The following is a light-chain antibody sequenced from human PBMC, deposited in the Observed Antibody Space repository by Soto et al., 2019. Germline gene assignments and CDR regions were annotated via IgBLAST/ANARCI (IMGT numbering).Light chain of an antibody. CDR1: QSVSNN. J-gene: IGKJ1*01. CDR3: QQYNNWST. V-gene: IGKV3-15*01. Sequence: EIVMTQSPATLSVSPGERATLSCRASQSVSNNLAWYQKKPGQAPRLLIYGASTRATGIPARFSGSGSGTEFTLTISSLQSEDFALYYCQQYNNWSTFGQGTKVEIK. CDR2: GAS.